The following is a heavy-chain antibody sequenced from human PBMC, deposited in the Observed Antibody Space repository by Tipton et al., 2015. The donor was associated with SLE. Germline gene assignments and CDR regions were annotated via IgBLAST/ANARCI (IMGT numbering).Heavy chain of an antibody. J-gene: IGHJ4*02. V-gene: IGHV3-48*03. D-gene: IGHD7-27*01. CDR2: ISTSGTTT. Sequence: SLRLSCDASGFTFSSYEMHWVRQAPGKGLEWISYISTSGTTTYYADSVKGRFTISRDNANNSLYLQMNSLRAEDTALYYCARSNWGFDYWGQGTLVTVSS. CDR1: GFTFSSYE. CDR3: ARSNWGFDY.